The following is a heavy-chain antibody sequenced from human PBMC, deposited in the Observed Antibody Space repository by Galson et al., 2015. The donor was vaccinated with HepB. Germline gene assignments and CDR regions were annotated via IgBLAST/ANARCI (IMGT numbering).Heavy chain of an antibody. V-gene: IGHV3-33*06. CDR1: GFTFSSYG. CDR2: IWYDGSNE. Sequence: SLRLSCAASGFTFSSYGMHWVRQAPGKGLEWVAVIWYDGSNEYYADSVKGRFTISRDNSKSTLYLLMSSLRAEDTAVYYCAKVAVIGAWDGFDIWGQGTMVTVSS. J-gene: IGHJ3*02. D-gene: IGHD2-21*01. CDR3: AKVAVIGAWDGFDI.